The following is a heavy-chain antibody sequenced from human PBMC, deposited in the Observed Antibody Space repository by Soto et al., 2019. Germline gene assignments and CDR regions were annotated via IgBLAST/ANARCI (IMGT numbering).Heavy chain of an antibody. V-gene: IGHV3-9*01. Sequence: GGSLRLSCAASGFTFDDYAMHWVRQAPGKGLEWVSGISWNSGSIGYADSVKGRFTISRDNAKNSLYLQMNSLRAEDTALYYCAKDPWEVAVAESVGHGYYFDYWGQGTLVTVSS. J-gene: IGHJ4*02. CDR2: ISWNSGSI. CDR3: AKDPWEVAVAESVGHGYYFDY. D-gene: IGHD6-19*01. CDR1: GFTFDDYA.